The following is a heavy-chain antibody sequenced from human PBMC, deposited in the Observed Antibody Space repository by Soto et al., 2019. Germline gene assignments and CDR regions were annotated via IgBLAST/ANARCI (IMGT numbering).Heavy chain of an antibody. CDR1: GFTFSSYS. V-gene: IGHV3-21*01. Sequence: PGGSLRLSCAASGFTFSSYSMNWVRQAPGKGLECISSISSSSSYIYYADSVKGRFTISRDNAKNSLYLQMNSLRAEDTAVYYCARDGVAAREVYNWFDPWGQGTLVTVSS. CDR2: ISSSSSYI. J-gene: IGHJ5*02. CDR3: ARDGVAAREVYNWFDP. D-gene: IGHD6-6*01.